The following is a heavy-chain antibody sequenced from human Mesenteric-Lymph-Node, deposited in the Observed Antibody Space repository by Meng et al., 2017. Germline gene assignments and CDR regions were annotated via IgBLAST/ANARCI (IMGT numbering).Heavy chain of an antibody. D-gene: IGHD5-12*01. Sequence: QVQLQESGPGLVKPSQTLSLSCTVSGGSISSGDYYWSWIRQPPGKGLEWIGYIYYSGSTYYNPSLKSRATISVDTSKNQFSLRLSSVTAADTAVYYCARDLGVATSIAGFVYWGQGTLVTVSS. V-gene: IGHV4-30-4*01. CDR3: ARDLGVATSIAGFVY. CDR1: GGSISSGDYY. J-gene: IGHJ4*02. CDR2: IYYSGST.